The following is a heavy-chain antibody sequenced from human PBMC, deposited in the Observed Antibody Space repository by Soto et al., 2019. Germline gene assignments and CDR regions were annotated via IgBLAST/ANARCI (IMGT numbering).Heavy chain of an antibody. J-gene: IGHJ4*02. V-gene: IGHV3-74*01. D-gene: IGHD6-19*01. CDR3: ARGPSGWFGFDY. CDR2: LNSDGTSA. Sequence: EVQLVESGGGLVQPGGSLRLSCAGSGFTFSSNWMHWVRQDPGKGLLWVSRLNSDGTSASYADSVKGRFTISRDNAKNTLFLQMNSLTAEDTALYYCARGPSGWFGFDYWGQGTLVTVSS. CDR1: GFTFSSNW.